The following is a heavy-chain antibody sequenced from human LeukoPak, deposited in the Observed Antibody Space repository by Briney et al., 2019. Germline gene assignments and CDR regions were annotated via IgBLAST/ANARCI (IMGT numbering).Heavy chain of an antibody. CDR2: FDPEDGET. J-gene: IGHJ5*02. CDR1: GYTLTELS. Sequence: ASVKVSCKVSGYTLTELSMHWLRQAPGKGLEWMGGFDPEDGETIYAQKFQGRVTMTEDTSTDTAYMELSSLRSEDTAVYYCATDGEAAAGTFDPWGQGTLVTVSS. CDR3: ATDGEAAAGTFDP. D-gene: IGHD6-13*01. V-gene: IGHV1-24*01.